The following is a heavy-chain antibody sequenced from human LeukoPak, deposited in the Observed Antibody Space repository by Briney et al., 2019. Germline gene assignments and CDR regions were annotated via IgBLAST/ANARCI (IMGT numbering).Heavy chain of an antibody. CDR3: AQPDF. J-gene: IGHJ4*02. V-gene: IGHV3-30*02. Sequence: HAGGSLRLSCVASGITFRSSSMHWVRQAPGKGLEWLAFIRFDGSTKYYADSVKGRFTVSRDNSKSTLYLQMNSLRAEDTAVYHCAQPDFWGQGTLVTVSS. CDR1: GITFRSSS. CDR2: IRFDGSTK.